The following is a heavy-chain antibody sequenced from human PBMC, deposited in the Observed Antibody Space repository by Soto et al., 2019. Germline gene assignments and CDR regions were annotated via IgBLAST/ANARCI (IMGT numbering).Heavy chain of an antibody. J-gene: IGHJ4*02. V-gene: IGHV3-30-3*01. CDR2: ISYDGSNK. Sequence: GGSLRLSCAASGFTFSSYAMHWVRQAPGKGLEWVAVISYDGSNKYYADSVKGRFTISRDNSKNTLYLQMNSLRAEDTAVYYCATIRLTQLVLGGFDYWGQGTLVTVSS. CDR1: GFTFSSYA. D-gene: IGHD6-13*01. CDR3: ATIRLTQLVLGGFDY.